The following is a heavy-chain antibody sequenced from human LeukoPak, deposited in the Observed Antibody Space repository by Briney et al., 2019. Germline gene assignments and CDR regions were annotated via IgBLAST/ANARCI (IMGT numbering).Heavy chain of an antibody. CDR3: AKEDTGTEGEEGNLDY. J-gene: IGHJ4*02. CDR2: IRYDGSNK. Sequence: PGGSLGLSCAASGFTFSSYGMHWVRQAPGKGLEWVAFIRYDGSNKYYADSVKGRFTISRDNSKNTLYLQMNSLRAEDTAVYYCAKEDTGTEGEEGNLDYWGQGTLVTVSS. V-gene: IGHV3-30*02. D-gene: IGHD5-18*01. CDR1: GFTFSSYG.